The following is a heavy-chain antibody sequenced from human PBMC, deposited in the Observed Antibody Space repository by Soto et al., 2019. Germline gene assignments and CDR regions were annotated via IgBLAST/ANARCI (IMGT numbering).Heavy chain of an antibody. CDR1: GFTFGDYA. CDR3: TRVRYDFWSGRTDAFDY. CDR2: IRSKAYGGTT. D-gene: IGHD3-3*01. J-gene: IGHJ4*02. Sequence: GGSLRLSCTASGFTFGDYAMSWVRQAPGKGLEWVGFIRSKAYGGTTEYAASVKGRFTISRDDSKSIAYLQMNSLKTEDTAVYYCTRVRYDFWSGRTDAFDYWGQGTLVTVSS. V-gene: IGHV3-49*04.